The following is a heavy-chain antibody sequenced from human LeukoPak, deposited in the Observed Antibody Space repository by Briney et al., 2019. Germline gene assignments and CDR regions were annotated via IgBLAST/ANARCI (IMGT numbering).Heavy chain of an antibody. CDR1: DDSINTYY. CDR3: AREDYDSSGYYRPY. J-gene: IGHJ4*02. Sequence: PSETLSLTCTVSDDSINTYYWSWIRQPPGKGLEWIGYIYHSGSTNYNTSLRSRVTISVDTSKNQFSLKLSSVTAADTAVYYCAREDYDSSGYYRPYWDQGTLVTVSS. D-gene: IGHD3-22*01. CDR2: IYHSGST. V-gene: IGHV4-59*12.